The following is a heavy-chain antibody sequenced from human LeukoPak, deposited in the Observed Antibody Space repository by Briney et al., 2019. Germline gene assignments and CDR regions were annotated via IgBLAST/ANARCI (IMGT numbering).Heavy chain of an antibody. CDR2: INPSGGST. CDR3: ARDLPTMVRGNYYYYGMDV. Sequence: RASVKVSCKASGYTFTSYYMHWVRQAPGQGLEWMGIINPSGGSTSYARKFQGRVTMTRDTSTSTVYMELSSLRSEDTAVYYCARDLPTMVRGNYYYYGMDVWGQGTTVTVSS. CDR1: GYTFTSYY. D-gene: IGHD3-10*01. J-gene: IGHJ6*02. V-gene: IGHV1-46*01.